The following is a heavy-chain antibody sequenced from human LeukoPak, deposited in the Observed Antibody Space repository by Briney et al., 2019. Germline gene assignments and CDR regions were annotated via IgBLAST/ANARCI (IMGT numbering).Heavy chain of an antibody. V-gene: IGHV4-61*08. D-gene: IGHD3-3*01. Sequence: HPSETLSLTCAVSGGSISSGGYSWSWIRQPPGKGLEWIGYIYYSGSTNYNPSLKSRVTISVDTSKNQFSLKLSSVTAADTAVYYCAMTWSRSYPHGAFDIWGQGTMVTVSS. CDR3: AMTWSRSYPHGAFDI. J-gene: IGHJ3*02. CDR1: GGSISSGGYS. CDR2: IYYSGST.